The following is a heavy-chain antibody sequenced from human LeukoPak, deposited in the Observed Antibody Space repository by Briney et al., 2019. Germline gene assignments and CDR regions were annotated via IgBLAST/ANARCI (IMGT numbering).Heavy chain of an antibody. Sequence: SETLTLTCAVYGGPFSGHYWSWIRQPPGKGLEWIGEINHSGSTNYNPSLKSRVTISVDTSKNQFSLKLSSVTAADTAVYYCAGVVVLMMYAVFDYWGQGTLVTVSS. V-gene: IGHV4-34*01. J-gene: IGHJ4*02. CDR3: AGVVVLMMYAVFDY. D-gene: IGHD2-8*01. CDR2: INHSGST. CDR1: GGPFSGHY.